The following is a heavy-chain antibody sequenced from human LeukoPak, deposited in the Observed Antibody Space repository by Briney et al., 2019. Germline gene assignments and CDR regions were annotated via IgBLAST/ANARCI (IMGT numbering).Heavy chain of an antibody. J-gene: IGHJ2*01. CDR3: AKALSSSFYYFDL. Sequence: QPGGSLRLSCAVSGFTFSNYAMNWVRQAPEKGLEWVSTIHGGGDVTYYADSVKGRFTISRDNSRNTPYLQMNSLRAEDTAVYYCAKALSSSFYYFDLGGRGTLVTVSS. D-gene: IGHD3-16*02. CDR1: GFTFSNYA. CDR2: IHGGGDVT. V-gene: IGHV3-23*01.